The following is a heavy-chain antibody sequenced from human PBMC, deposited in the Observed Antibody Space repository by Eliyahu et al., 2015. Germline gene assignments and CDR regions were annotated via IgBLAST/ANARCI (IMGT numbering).Heavy chain of an antibody. D-gene: IGHD2-21*01. Sequence: QVQLQQWGAGLLKPSETLSLTCAVYGGSFSDYYWSWIRQPPGKGLEWIGEINHSGSTNYNPSLKSRVTISIDMSKNQFSLKLTSVTAADTAVYYCASGQNPDLIIVASYFDYWGQGILVTVSS. CDR3: ASGQNPDLIIVASYFDY. J-gene: IGHJ4*02. CDR1: GGSFSDYY. V-gene: IGHV4-34*01. CDR2: INHSGST.